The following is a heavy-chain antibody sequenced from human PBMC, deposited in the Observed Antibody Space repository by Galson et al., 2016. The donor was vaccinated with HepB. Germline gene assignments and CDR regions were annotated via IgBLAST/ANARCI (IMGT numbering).Heavy chain of an antibody. V-gene: IGHV3-30*14. CDR1: GFTFRTCL. CDR2: TSYDGNSK. J-gene: IGHJ4*02. Sequence: SLRLSCAASGFTFRTCLMHWVRQAPGRGLEWVALTSYDGNSKYYADSVKGRFTISRDNSKNTLFLQMDSLRPGDTAVYYCASTPMYHYDDSGYIQSWGQGSLVTVSS. D-gene: IGHD3-22*01. CDR3: ASTPMYHYDDSGYIQS.